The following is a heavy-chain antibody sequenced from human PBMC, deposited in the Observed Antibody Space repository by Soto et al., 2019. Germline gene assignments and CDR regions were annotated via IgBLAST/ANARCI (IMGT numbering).Heavy chain of an antibody. CDR1: GFTFSSYG. CDR2: ISYDGSNK. J-gene: IGHJ4*02. D-gene: IGHD2-2*02. CDR3: AKDFGGYCSSTSCYMAHY. Sequence: QVQLVESGGGVVQPRRSLRLSCAASGFTFSSYGMHWVRQAPGKGLEWVAVISYDGSNKYYADSVKGRFTISRDNSKNTLYMQMNSLRAEDTAVYYCAKDFGGYCSSTSCYMAHYWGQGTLVTVSS. V-gene: IGHV3-30*18.